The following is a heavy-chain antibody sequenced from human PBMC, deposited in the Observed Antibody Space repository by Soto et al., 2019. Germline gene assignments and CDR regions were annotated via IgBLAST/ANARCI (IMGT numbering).Heavy chain of an antibody. CDR1: GFTFRDYG. CDR3: SRGRHSSNWSGYYFDY. Sequence: EVQLVESGGGLVQPGRSLRLSCIASGFTFRDYGMSWFRQAPGKGPEWVGFSRSKAHGGTTEYAASVKGRVSVSRDDSKSIADVPISSLGSEDTAVYYCSRGRHSSNWSGYYFDYWGQGTLVTVSS. D-gene: IGHD6-13*01. CDR2: SRSKAHGGTT. J-gene: IGHJ4*02. V-gene: IGHV3-49*03.